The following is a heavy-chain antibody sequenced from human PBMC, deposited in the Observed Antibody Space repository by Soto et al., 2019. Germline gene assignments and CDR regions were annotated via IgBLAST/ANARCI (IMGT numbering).Heavy chain of an antibody. J-gene: IGHJ5*02. D-gene: IGHD3-10*01. V-gene: IGHV3-23*01. CDR1: GFTFSSYA. Sequence: EVQLLESGGGLVQPGGSLRLSCAASGFTFSSYAMSWVCRAPGKGLEWVSAISGSGGSKYYADSVKGRFPISRDKSKNTRYLQMITLRAEDTAVYYCAKEGSTMGRGGPNWFDPGGQGALLTVS. CDR3: AKEGSTMGRGGPNWFDP. CDR2: ISGSGGSK.